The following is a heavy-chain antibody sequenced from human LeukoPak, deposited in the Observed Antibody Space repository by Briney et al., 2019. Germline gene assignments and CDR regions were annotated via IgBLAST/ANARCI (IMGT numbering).Heavy chain of an antibody. CDR3: ARDRRSLRFYYDSSGPMDV. CDR2: ISAYNGNT. V-gene: IGHV1-18*01. D-gene: IGHD3-22*01. Sequence: ASVKVSCKASGYTFTSYGISWVRQAPGQGLEWMGWISAYNGNTNYAQKLQGRVTMTTDTSTSTAYMELSSLRSEDTAVYYCARDRRSLRFYYDSSGPMDVWGKGTTVTVSS. J-gene: IGHJ6*03. CDR1: GYTFTSYG.